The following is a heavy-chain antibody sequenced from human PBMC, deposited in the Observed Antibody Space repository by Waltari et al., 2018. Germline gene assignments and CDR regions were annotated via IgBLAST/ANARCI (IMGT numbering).Heavy chain of an antibody. D-gene: IGHD5-18*01. V-gene: IGHV3-74*01. CDR1: GLTFSSSW. CDR2: INSEGSST. Sequence: EVQLVESGGGLVQPGGSLRLSCAASGLTFSSSWLHWVLQAPGKGLVWVSRINSEGSSTSYADSVKGRFTISRDNAKNTLYLQMNSLRAEDTAVYYCARVELWSNWGQGTLVTVSS. J-gene: IGHJ4*02. CDR3: ARVELWSN.